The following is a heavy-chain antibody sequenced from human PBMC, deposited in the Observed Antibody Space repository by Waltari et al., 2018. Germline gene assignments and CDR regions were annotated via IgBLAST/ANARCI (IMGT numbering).Heavy chain of an antibody. V-gene: IGHV3-7*01. CDR1: GFTFTNFY. J-gene: IGHJ3*02. Sequence: EVQVVESGGGLVQPGGSLRLSCAASGFTFTNFYMAGVRQTPGKGREWVASIKQDGSAKYYVDSVRGRFTISRDNAKNSLFLQMNSLRAEDTAVYYCARGYVGAFDMWGQGTMVTVSS. D-gene: IGHD1-20*01. CDR3: ARGYVGAFDM. CDR2: IKQDGSAK.